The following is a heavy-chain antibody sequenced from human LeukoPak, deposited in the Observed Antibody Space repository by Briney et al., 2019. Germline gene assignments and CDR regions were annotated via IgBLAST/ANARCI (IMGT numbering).Heavy chain of an antibody. D-gene: IGHD6-19*01. J-gene: IGHJ3*02. CDR3: ARDDTIGDSGWYWDAFDT. V-gene: IGHV3-53*01. Sequence: GGSLRLSCAASGFTFSSYAMSWVRQAPGKGLEWVSAIYSGGSTYYADSVKGRFIISRDNSKNTLYLQMNSLRADDTAVYYCARDDTIGDSGWYWDAFDTWGQGTMVTISS. CDR2: IYSGGST. CDR1: GFTFSSYA.